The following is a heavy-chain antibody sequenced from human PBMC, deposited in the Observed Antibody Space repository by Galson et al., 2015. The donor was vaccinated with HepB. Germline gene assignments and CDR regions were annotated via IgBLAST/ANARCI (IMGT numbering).Heavy chain of an antibody. CDR2: IWSDSTDI. D-gene: IGHD5-12*01. V-gene: IGHV3-33*01. J-gene: IGHJ4*02. CDR3: VRGENRSGYRYDY. CDR1: GFRFNNYA. Sequence: SLRLSCAASGFRFNNYAMHWIRHGPGKGLEWLALIWSDSTDIIYADSVRGRFTISRDNSKNILYLGMNRLRADDTGVYFCVRGENRSGYRYDYWGQGALVTVSS.